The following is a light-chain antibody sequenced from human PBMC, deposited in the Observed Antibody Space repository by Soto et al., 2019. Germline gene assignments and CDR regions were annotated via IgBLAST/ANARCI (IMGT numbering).Light chain of an antibody. V-gene: IGLV2-11*01. J-gene: IGLJ1*01. Sequence: QSVLTQPASVSGSPGQSITISCTGTKSDLGDYNYVSWFQQHPGKTPKLMIYDVTRRPSGVPGRFSGSQSGNTASLTISGLQAEDEADYYCCSYGGTYTYVVGTGTKVTVL. CDR3: CSYGGTYTYV. CDR2: DVT. CDR1: KSDLGDYNY.